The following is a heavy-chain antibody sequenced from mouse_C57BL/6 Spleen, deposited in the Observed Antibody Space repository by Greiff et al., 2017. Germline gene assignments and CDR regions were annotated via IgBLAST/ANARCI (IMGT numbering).Heavy chain of an antibody. J-gene: IGHJ4*01. D-gene: IGHD1-1*01. V-gene: IGHV1-63*01. Sequence: SGAELVRPGTSVKMSCKASGYTFTNYWIGWAKQRPGHGLEWIGDIYPGGGYTNYNEKFKGKATLTADKSSSTAYMQFSSLTSEDSAIYYCARRGGTTGYAMDYWGQGTSVTVSS. CDR3: ARRGGTTGYAMDY. CDR2: IYPGGGYT. CDR1: GYTFTNYW.